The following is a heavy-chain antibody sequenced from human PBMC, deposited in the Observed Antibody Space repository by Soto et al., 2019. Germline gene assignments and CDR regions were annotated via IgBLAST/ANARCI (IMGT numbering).Heavy chain of an antibody. CDR2: IKQDGSEK. J-gene: IGHJ6*02. CDR3: ARVLSIVNYGMDV. D-gene: IGHD1-26*01. CDR1: GFTFSSYW. V-gene: IGHV3-7*05. Sequence: GGSLRLSCAASGFTFSSYWMSWVRQAPGKGLEWVANIKQDGSEKYYVDSVKGRFTISRDNAKNSLYLQMNSLRAEDTAVYYCARVLSIVNYGMDVWGQGTTVTVSS.